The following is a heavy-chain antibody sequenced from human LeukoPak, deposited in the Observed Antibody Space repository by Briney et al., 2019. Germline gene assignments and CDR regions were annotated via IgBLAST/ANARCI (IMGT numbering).Heavy chain of an antibody. Sequence: PSETLSLTCTVSGGSVSSGNYYWSWIRQPPGKGLEWIGYIYYSGSTNYNPSLKSRVTISVDTSKNQFSLKLSSVTAADTAVYYCARGGSGSYYGSFDYWGQGTLVTVSS. CDR2: IYYSGST. CDR3: ARGGSGSYYGSFDY. J-gene: IGHJ4*02. CDR1: GGSVSSGNYY. D-gene: IGHD1-26*01. V-gene: IGHV4-61*01.